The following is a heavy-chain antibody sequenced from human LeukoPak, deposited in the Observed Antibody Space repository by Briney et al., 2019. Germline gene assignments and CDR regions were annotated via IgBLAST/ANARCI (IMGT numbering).Heavy chain of an antibody. CDR2: IKSDGSST. V-gene: IGHV3-74*01. D-gene: IGHD3/OR15-3a*01. CDR3: ARDRTYGMDV. Sequence: GGSLRLPCAASGFTFSSYWMHWVRQAPEKGLVWVSRIKSDGSSTSYADSVKGRFTISRDNAKNTLHLQMNSLRAEDTAVYYCARDRTYGMDVWGQGTTVTVSS. J-gene: IGHJ6*02. CDR1: GFTFSSYW.